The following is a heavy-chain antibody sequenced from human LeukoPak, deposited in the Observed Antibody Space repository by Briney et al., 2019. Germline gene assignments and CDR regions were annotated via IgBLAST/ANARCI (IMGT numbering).Heavy chain of an antibody. CDR2: INPNSGGT. J-gene: IGHJ4*02. V-gene: IGHV1-2*02. CDR1: GYTFTGYY. Sequence: GASVTVSCKASGYTFTGYYMHWVRQAPGQGLEWMGWINPNSGGTNYAQKFQGRVTMTRDTSISTAYMELSRLRSDDTAVYYCARGNYYDSSGYYYWGQGTLVTVSS. CDR3: ARGNYYDSSGYYY. D-gene: IGHD3-22*01.